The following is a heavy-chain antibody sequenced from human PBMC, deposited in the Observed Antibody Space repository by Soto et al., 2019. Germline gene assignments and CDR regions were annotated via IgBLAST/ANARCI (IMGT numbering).Heavy chain of an antibody. D-gene: IGHD3-16*02. CDR2: IIPMFGTA. CDR1: AGTFSSFA. Sequence: QVQLVQSGAEVKKPGSSVTVSCKASAGTFSSFAISWVRQAPGQGLEWMGGIIPMFGTATYAQKFQGRLTITADESTTTAYMELRSLTSDDTAEYYCAREMGLALGYWGQGTLVTVSA. CDR3: AREMGLALGY. J-gene: IGHJ4*02. V-gene: IGHV1-69*12.